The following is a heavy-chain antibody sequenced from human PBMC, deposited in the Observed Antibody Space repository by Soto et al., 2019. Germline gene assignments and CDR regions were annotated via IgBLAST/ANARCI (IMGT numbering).Heavy chain of an antibody. CDR3: ARDIPDSSGYLFDY. J-gene: IGHJ4*02. CDR1: GFTFSSYS. CDR2: ISSSSSYI. V-gene: IGHV3-21*01. D-gene: IGHD3-22*01. Sequence: GVLRLSCAASGFTFSSYSMNWVRQAPGKGLEWVSSISSSSSYIYYADSVKGRFTISRDNAKNSLYLQMNSLRAEDTAVYYCARDIPDSSGYLFDYWGQGTLVTVSS.